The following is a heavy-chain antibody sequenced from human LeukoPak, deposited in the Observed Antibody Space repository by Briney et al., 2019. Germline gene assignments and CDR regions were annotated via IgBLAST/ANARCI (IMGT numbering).Heavy chain of an antibody. D-gene: IGHD4-23*01. Sequence: SETLSLTCTVASGSISGYFWSWIRQPPGKGLEWIGYIYYSGTTFYIPSLKSRVTMSVDTSKNQFSLKLISVTAADTAVYYCARHYYGGSGAFDIWGQGTMVSVSS. J-gene: IGHJ3*02. CDR1: SGSISGYF. CDR3: ARHYYGGSGAFDI. V-gene: IGHV4-59*08. CDR2: IYYSGTT.